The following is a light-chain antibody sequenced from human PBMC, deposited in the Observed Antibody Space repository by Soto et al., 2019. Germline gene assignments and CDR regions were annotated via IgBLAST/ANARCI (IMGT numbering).Light chain of an antibody. CDR2: KAS. J-gene: IGKJ1*01. CDR3: QQYHSYWWT. CDR1: QSIINW. V-gene: IGKV1-5*03. Sequence: DIRMTQSPSTLSASVGDRVTITCRASQSIINWLAWYQQKPGKAPKLLIYKASSLESEVPSRFSGTGSETEFTLTIYSLQPDDSATYYCQQYHSYWWTFGQGTKVEIK.